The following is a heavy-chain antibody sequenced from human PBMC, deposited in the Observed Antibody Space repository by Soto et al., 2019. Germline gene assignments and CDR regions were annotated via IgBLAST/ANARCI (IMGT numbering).Heavy chain of an antibody. CDR1: GFIFSNYG. J-gene: IGHJ4*02. V-gene: IGHV3-30*18. CDR3: AKRGGVVGGSEHPFSEY. D-gene: IGHD2-15*01. CDR2: ISFDGKNR. Sequence: QVQLVESGGGVVQPGKSLRLSCAASGFIFSNYGMHWVRQAPGKGLEWVALISFDGKNRNYADSVKGRFTIYRDNPKNTLYLEMNSLRPEDTAFYYCAKRGGVVGGSEHPFSEYWGQGTLVTVSS.